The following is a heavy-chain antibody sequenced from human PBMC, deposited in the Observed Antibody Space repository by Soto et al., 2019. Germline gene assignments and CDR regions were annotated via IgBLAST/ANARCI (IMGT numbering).Heavy chain of an antibody. CDR2: VHISGHS. CDR3: ARVRQGCPAHKGYVDN. V-gene: IGHV4-4*02. Sequence: SETLSLTCTLSVGSVRAPDWWNWVRQSPDKGLEWIAEVHISGHSNYNPSLRSRVSVSIDSSKNQFYLNLNPVTAADTAIYYCARVRQGCPAHKGYVDNWGKRRQVT. J-gene: IGHJ4*01. CDR1: VGSVRAPDW. D-gene: IGHD3-16*01.